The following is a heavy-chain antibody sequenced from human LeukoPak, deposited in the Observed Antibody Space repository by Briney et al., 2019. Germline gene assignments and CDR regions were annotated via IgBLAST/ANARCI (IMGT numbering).Heavy chain of an antibody. Sequence: PGGSLRLSCAASGFTFSSYWMHWVRQAPGKGLVWVSRINSDGSSTSYADSAKGRFTNSRDNAKNTLYLQMNSLRAEDTAVYYCAKDRMSRRASDAFDIWGQGTMVTVSS. CDR2: INSDGSST. J-gene: IGHJ3*02. D-gene: IGHD1-14*01. V-gene: IGHV3-74*01. CDR3: AKDRMSRRASDAFDI. CDR1: GFTFSSYW.